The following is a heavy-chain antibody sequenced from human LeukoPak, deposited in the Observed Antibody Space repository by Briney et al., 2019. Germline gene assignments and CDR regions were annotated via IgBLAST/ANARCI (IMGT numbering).Heavy chain of an antibody. Sequence: SETLSLTCTVSGGSISTYYWSWIRQPPGKGLEWLGYIYYSGTTNYNPSLKSRVTISVDTSKNQFSLNLRFVTAADTAVYYCARLGLNYEVDCWGQGTLVTVSS. CDR1: GGSISTYY. CDR3: ARLGLNYEVDC. CDR2: IYYSGTT. D-gene: IGHD3-3*01. V-gene: IGHV4-59*08. J-gene: IGHJ4*02.